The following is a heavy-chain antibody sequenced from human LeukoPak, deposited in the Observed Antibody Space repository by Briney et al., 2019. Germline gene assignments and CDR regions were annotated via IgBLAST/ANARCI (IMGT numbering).Heavy chain of an antibody. CDR1: GFTFSNHG. CDR2: ISYDGSNK. Sequence: GGSLRLSCEASGFTFSNHGMHWARQAPGKGLEWVAVISYDGSNKYYADSVKGRFTISRDNSKNTLYLQMNSLRVEDTAVYYCAKGSMGRCSGNSCYSVYWGQGTLVTVSS. J-gene: IGHJ4*02. CDR3: AKGSMGRCSGNSCYSVY. D-gene: IGHD5-12*01. V-gene: IGHV3-30*18.